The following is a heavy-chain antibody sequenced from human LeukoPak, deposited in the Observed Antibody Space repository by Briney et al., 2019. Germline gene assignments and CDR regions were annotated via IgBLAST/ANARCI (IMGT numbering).Heavy chain of an antibody. J-gene: IGHJ4*02. V-gene: IGHV3-23*01. CDR3: AKHKENYGDSCLDAY. Sequence: PGGSLRLSCAAAGFTFNSFAMSWVRQAPGKGLEWVSAISGSGGSTYYADSVKGRFTISRDNSRNTLYLQMNSLRAEDRAIYYCAKHKENYGDSCLDAYWGQGTLVTVSS. D-gene: IGHD4-17*01. CDR2: ISGSGGST. CDR1: GFTFNSFA.